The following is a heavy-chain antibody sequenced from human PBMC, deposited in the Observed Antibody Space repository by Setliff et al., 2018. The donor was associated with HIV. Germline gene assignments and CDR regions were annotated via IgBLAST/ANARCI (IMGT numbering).Heavy chain of an antibody. CDR3: AKGVDYNFWSGLNY. J-gene: IGHJ4*02. Sequence: GGSLRLSCAASGFTFSTYAMGWVRQVPGKGLDWVSFISVSGSRTYYADSVKGRFTSSRDSSWINVFQEMNTLYLQMNSLRAEDTDVYYCAKGVDYNFWSGLNYWGQGTLVTVSS. D-gene: IGHD3-3*01. CDR2: ISVSGSRT. V-gene: IGHV3-23*01. CDR1: GFTFSTYA.